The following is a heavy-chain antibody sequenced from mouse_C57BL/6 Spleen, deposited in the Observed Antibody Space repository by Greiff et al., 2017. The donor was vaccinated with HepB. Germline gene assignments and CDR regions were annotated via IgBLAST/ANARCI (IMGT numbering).Heavy chain of an antibody. J-gene: IGHJ4*01. Sequence: VQLQQSGAELVRPGASVTLSCKASGYTFTDYEMHWVKQTPVHGLEWIGAIDPETGVTAYNQKFKGKAILTADKSSSTAYMELRSLTSEDSAVYYCTIPPTVGAMDYWGQGTSVTVSS. CDR3: TIPPTVGAMDY. CDR2: IDPETGVT. D-gene: IGHD1-1*01. CDR1: GYTFTDYE. V-gene: IGHV1-15*01.